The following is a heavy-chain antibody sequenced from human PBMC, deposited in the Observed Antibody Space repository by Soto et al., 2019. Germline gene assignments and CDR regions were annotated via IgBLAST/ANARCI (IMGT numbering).Heavy chain of an antibody. CDR1: GGAFSSNA. CDR3: ARHLLPYSRVDGMDV. D-gene: IGHD3-9*01. V-gene: IGHV1-69*01. J-gene: IGHJ6*02. Sequence: QVQLVQSGAEVKKPGSAVKVSCKATGGAFSSNAISWVRQAPGQGLEWMGGIIPLVGTANYAQNFRDRVSITADESTSTAYMELSSLRSEDTAVYYCARHLLPYSRVDGMDVWGQGTTVTVSS. CDR2: IIPLVGTA.